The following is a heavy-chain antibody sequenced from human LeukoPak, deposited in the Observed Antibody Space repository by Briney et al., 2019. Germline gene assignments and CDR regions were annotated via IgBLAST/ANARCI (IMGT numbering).Heavy chain of an antibody. CDR2: ISSSSSTI. CDR1: GFTFGDYY. Sequence: GGSLRLSCAASGFTFGDYYMSWIRQAPGKGLEWVSYISSSSSTIYYVDSVKGRFTISRDNAKNSLYLQMNSLRDEDTAVYYCARDGRRGYSYGYSRYYYYGMDVWGQGTTVTVSS. CDR3: ARDGRRGYSYGYSRYYYYGMDV. V-gene: IGHV3-11*04. J-gene: IGHJ6*02. D-gene: IGHD5-18*01.